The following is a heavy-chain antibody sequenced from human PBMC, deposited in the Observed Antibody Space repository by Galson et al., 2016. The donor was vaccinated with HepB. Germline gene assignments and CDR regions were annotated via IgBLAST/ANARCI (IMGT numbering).Heavy chain of an antibody. J-gene: IGHJ5*01. CDR2: IFHTGSA. Sequence: TLSLTCAVSGGSITSAGYSWTWIRQPPGKGLEWIGYIFHTGSAYYNPSLRDRVTMSIDRSENHFSLNLNSVTAADTAVYYCARGLTTSGHYYDSWGQGTLVTVSS. CDR3: ARGLTTSGHYYDS. V-gene: IGHV4-30-2*01. D-gene: IGHD3-22*01. CDR1: GGSITSAGYS.